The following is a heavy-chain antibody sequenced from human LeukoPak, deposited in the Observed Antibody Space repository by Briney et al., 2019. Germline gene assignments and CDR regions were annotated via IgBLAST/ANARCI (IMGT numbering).Heavy chain of an antibody. V-gene: IGHV3-74*01. Sequence: GGSLRPSCSASGFTFSIYWMYWVRQAPGKGLAWVSRISSDGRSTSYADSVKGRFTISRDNAKNTLYLQMNSLRAEDTAVYYCARTTVTRYYFDYWGQGTLVTVSS. CDR2: ISSDGRST. D-gene: IGHD4-11*01. CDR1: GFTFSIYW. J-gene: IGHJ4*02. CDR3: ARTTVTRYYFDY.